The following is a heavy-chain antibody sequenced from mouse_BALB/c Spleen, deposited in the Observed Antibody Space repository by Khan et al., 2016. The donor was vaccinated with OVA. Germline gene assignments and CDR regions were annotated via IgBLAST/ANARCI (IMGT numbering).Heavy chain of an antibody. D-gene: IGHD2-14*01. CDR3: ASPYYRYDAAY. V-gene: IGHV9-1*02. J-gene: IGHJ3*01. Sequence: QIQLVQSGPELKKPGETVKISCKASGYTFTNYGMNWVKQAPGKGLKWMGWIKTYTGEPTYADDFKGRFAFSLETSACTAYSQINNLKNEDMATYCWASPYYRYDAAYWGQGTLVTVSA. CDR2: IKTYTGEP. CDR1: GYTFTNYG.